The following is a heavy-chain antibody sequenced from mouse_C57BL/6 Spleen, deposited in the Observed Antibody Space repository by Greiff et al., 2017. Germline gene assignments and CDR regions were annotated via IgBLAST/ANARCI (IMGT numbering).Heavy chain of an antibody. CDR3: TRKDYGRSYWFAD. J-gene: IGHJ3*01. D-gene: IGHD1-1*01. Sequence: VHLVESGAELVRPGASVTLSCKASGYTFTDYEMHWVKQTPVHGLEWIGAIDTETGGTSYNQKFKGKAILTADKSSNTAYMELRSLTSEDSAVYYCTRKDYGRSYWFADWGQGTLVTVSA. CDR2: IDTETGGT. V-gene: IGHV1-15*01. CDR1: GYTFTDYE.